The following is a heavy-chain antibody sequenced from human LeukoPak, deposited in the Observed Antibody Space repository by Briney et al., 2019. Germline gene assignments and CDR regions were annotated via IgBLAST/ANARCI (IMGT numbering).Heavy chain of an antibody. CDR3: ARAGKTGAAAFDI. D-gene: IGHD3-10*01. CDR2: ISSSSSTI. V-gene: IGHV3-48*04. CDR1: GFSFSSYG. Sequence: GGSLRLSCAASGFSFSSYGMNWVRQAPGKGLEWVSYISSSSSTIYYADPVKGRFTISRDNTKNTLYLQMNSLRAEDTAVYYCARAGKTGAAAFDIWGQGTMVTVSS. J-gene: IGHJ3*02.